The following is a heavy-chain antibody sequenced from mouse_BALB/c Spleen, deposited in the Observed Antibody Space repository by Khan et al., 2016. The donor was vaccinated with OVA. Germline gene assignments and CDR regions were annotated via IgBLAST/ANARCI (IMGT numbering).Heavy chain of an antibody. J-gene: IGHJ4*01. CDR2: INPRSDYT. D-gene: IGHD2-14*01. CDR1: GYTFTSNT. CDR3: ARRTTGYTMDY. V-gene: IGHV1-4*01. Sequence: LVESGAQLARPGASLRMSCTASGYTFTSNTMHLVKQRPGQGLEWIGYINPRSDYTNYNQNFKYKATLTADKSSSTAYMQLSSLTSEDSAVYYCARRTTGYTMDYWGQGTSVTVSS.